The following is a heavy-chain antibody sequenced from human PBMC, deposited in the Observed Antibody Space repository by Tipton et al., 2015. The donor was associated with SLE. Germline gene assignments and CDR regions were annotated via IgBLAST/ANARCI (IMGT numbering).Heavy chain of an antibody. CDR3: ARASRGRVSTPDNLLRPGARFDY. CDR2: VNQSGGT. D-gene: IGHD3-10*01. J-gene: IGHJ4*02. Sequence: GLVKPSETLSLTCGVYGGSFSGHTWTWIRQSPGQGLEWIGDVNQSGGTNYNPSLKSRVTISVDASNSQPSLKLFSVTAADTAVYYCARASRGRVSTPDNLLRPGARFDYWGQGTLTTVSS. CDR1: GGSFSGHT. V-gene: IGHV4-34*01.